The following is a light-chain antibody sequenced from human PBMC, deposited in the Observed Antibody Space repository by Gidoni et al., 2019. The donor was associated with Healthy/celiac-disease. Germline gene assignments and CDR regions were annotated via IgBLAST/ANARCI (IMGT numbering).Light chain of an antibody. CDR2: DAS. Sequence: DIQMTQSPSTLSASVGDRVTITCRASQSISSWLVWYQQKPGKAPKLLIYDASSLESGVPSRFSGSGSGTEFTLTISSLQPDDFATYYCQQYNSYSSTFGGGTKVEIK. V-gene: IGKV1-5*01. CDR1: QSISSW. J-gene: IGKJ4*01. CDR3: QQYNSYSST.